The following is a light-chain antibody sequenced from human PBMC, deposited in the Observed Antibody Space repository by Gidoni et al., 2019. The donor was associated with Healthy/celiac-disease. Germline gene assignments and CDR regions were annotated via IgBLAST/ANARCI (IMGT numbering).Light chain of an antibody. CDR2: GAS. V-gene: IGKV1-39*01. CDR3: QQSYSTPHT. J-gene: IGKJ2*01. CDR1: QGIGNY. Sequence: DIQITQSPSSLSASVGDRITITCRASQGIGNYLNWYQQKPGKAPSLLIYGASSLQSGVPSRFSGSGSGTDFTFTISSLQPEDFAIYYCQQSYSTPHTFGQGTKLEIK.